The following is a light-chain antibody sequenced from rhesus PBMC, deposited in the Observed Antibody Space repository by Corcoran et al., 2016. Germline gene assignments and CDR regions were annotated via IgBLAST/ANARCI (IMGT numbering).Light chain of an antibody. CDR2: AAS. J-gene: IGKJ2*01. CDR1: QNIYSN. CDR3: QHYYDNPYS. Sequence: DIQMTQSPSALSASVGDRVTISCRASQNIYSNLAWYQQKLGKAPKLLISAASSLQTGIPSRFSGSGSWTDFTLPITILQPADSSSYYCQHYYDNPYSFGQGTKVEIK. V-gene: IGKV1S12*01.